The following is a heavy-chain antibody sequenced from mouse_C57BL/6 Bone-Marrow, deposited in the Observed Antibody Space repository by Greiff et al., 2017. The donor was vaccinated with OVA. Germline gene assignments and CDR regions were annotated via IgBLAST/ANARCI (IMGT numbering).Heavy chain of an antibody. D-gene: IGHD4-1*01. CDR2: ISYSGST. V-gene: IGHV3-8*01. Sequence: EVMLVESGPGLAKPSQTLSLTCSVTGYSITSDYWNWIRKFPGNKLEYMGYISYSGSTYYNPSPKSRISITRDTSKNQYYLLLNSVTTENTATYDCARDKLYYFDYWGQGTTLTVSS. CDR3: ARDKLYYFDY. J-gene: IGHJ2*01. CDR1: GYSITSDY.